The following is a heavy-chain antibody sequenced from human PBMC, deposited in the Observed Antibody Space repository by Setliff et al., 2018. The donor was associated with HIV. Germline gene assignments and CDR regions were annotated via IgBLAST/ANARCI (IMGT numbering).Heavy chain of an antibody. D-gene: IGHD2-2*01. CDR1: GFTFVDFG. CDR3: TRDPGIVLIPAVRNDI. J-gene: IGHJ3*02. V-gene: IGHV3-49*04. CDR2: IRSKGCGGTT. Sequence: TGGSLRLSCRVSGFTFVDFGMSWVRQAPGKGLEWVAFIRSKGCGGTTEYAASVKGRLTILRDDSKSIAYLQMNSLKIEDTAVYYCTRDPGIVLIPAVRNDIWGQGTMVTVSS.